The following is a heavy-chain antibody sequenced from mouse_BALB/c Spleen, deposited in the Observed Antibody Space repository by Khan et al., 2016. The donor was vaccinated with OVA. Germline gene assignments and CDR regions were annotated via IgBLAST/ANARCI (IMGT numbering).Heavy chain of an antibody. Sequence: QVQLQQSGPGLVQPSQSLSITCTVSGFSLTSYGVHRVRQSPGKGLEWLGVIWSGGDTDYNATFISRLTISKDNSKSQVFFKMNSLQANDTAIFYCARNRGGYFDVWGAGTTVTVSS. J-gene: IGHJ1*01. V-gene: IGHV2-2*02. CDR3: ARNRGGYFDV. CDR2: IWSGGDT. CDR1: GFSLTSYG.